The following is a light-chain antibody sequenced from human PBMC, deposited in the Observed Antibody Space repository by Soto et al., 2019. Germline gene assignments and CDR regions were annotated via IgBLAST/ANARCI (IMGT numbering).Light chain of an antibody. CDR1: TGAVTSGHY. CDR2: DTS. V-gene: IGLV7-46*01. Sequence: QAVVTQEPSLTVSPGGTVTLTCGSSTGAVTSGHYPYWFQQKPGQPPRTLIYDTSNKHSWTPARFSGSLLGGKAALTLSGAQPEDEAEYYCLLSYSGARLVVFGGGTQVTVL. J-gene: IGLJ2*01. CDR3: LLSYSGARLVV.